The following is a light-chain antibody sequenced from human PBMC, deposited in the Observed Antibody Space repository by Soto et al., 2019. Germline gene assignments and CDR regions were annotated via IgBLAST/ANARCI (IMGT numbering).Light chain of an antibody. CDR3: QQFNNYPRT. J-gene: IGKJ4*01. CDR1: QRISSA. V-gene: IGKV1D-13*01. Sequence: IQLSPSPSALPASVGDRGPITCRASQRISSALASYQQKAGKAPKLLIYDASSLESGVPSRFSGSGSGTDFTLTISSLQPEDFATYYCQQFNNYPRTFGGGTKVDIK. CDR2: DAS.